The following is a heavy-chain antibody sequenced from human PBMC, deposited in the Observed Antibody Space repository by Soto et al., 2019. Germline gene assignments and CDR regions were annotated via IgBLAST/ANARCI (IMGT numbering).Heavy chain of an antibody. D-gene: IGHD2-15*01. V-gene: IGHV1-69*02. CDR3: ERGEAAFDN. Sequence: QVQLVQSGAEVKKPGSSVKVSCKASGGTFSSYTISWVRQAPGQGLEWMGRIIPILGIANYAQKSQGRVTITADKSTSTASMELSSLRSEDTAVYYCERGEAAFDNWGQGTLVTVSS. CDR1: GGTFSSYT. CDR2: IIPILGIA. J-gene: IGHJ4*02.